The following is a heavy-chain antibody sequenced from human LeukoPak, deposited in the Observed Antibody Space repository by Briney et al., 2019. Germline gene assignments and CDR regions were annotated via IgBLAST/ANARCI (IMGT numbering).Heavy chain of an antibody. D-gene: IGHD2-15*01. J-gene: IGHJ4*02. CDR1: GYTFTSYG. V-gene: IGHV1-18*01. CDR2: ISAYNGNT. Sequence: GASVKVSCKASGYTFTSYGISWVRQAPGQGLEWMGWISAYNGNTNYAQKLQGRVTMTTDTSTSTAYMELRSLRSEDTAVYYCARDIVVVVAAPASLGYWGQGTLVTVSS. CDR3: ARDIVVVVAAPASLGY.